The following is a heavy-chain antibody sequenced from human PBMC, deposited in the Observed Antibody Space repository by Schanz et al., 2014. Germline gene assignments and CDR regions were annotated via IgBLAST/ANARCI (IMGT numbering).Heavy chain of an antibody. Sequence: QVQLVQSGAEVKKPGASVKVSCKASGYTFTTYYMLWVRQAPGQGLEWMGWIIRYNGHTLYAQKFQGRVTMTTDTAKSTSYMELTRLRFDDTAVYYCARDFSDYVGNYFDYWGQGTLVTVSS. CDR2: IIRYNGHT. D-gene: IGHD4-17*01. CDR3: ARDFSDYVGNYFDY. V-gene: IGHV1-18*01. J-gene: IGHJ4*02. CDR1: GYTFTTYY.